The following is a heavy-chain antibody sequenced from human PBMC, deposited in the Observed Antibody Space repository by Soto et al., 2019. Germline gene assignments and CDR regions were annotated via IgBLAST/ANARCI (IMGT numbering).Heavy chain of an antibody. J-gene: IGHJ6*02. D-gene: IGHD3-10*01. CDR2: IYYSGST. CDR3: ARQAGVKYYYYGMGV. V-gene: IGHV4-39*01. CDR1: CGSSRSIGGR. Sequence: TSLPLCVTSTVACGSSRSIGGRWIWKRQPPGKGLEWIGSIYYSGSTYYNPSLKSRVTISVDTSKNQFSLKLSSVTAADTAVYYCARQAGVKYYYYGMGVWGQGTTVTVPS.